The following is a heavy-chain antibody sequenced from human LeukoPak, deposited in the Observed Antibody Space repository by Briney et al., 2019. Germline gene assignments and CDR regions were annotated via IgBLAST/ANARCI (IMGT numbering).Heavy chain of an antibody. CDR2: INPNSGGT. D-gene: IGHD2-2*01. V-gene: IGHV1-2*02. CDR1: GYTFTGYY. J-gene: IGHJ3*02. Sequence: ASVKVSCKASGYTFTGYYMHWVRQAPGQGLEWMGWINPNSGGTNYAQKFQGRVTMTRDTSISTAYMELSRLRSDDTAVYYCARVLGVVQAARYDAFDIWGQGTMVTVSS. CDR3: ARVLGVVQAARYDAFDI.